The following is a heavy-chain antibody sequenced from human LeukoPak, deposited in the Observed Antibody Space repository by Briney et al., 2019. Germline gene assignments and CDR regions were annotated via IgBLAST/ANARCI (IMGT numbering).Heavy chain of an antibody. V-gene: IGHV4-61*05. Sequence: PSETLSLTCSLSGVSIRSRSYYWGWIRQTPGKGLEWIGYIYYSGSTNYNPSLKSRVTISVDTSKNQFSLKLSSVTAADTAVYYCARALPYDILTGPPFLYNAFDIWGQGTMVTVSS. J-gene: IGHJ3*02. CDR1: GVSIRSRSYY. CDR3: ARALPYDILTGPPFLYNAFDI. D-gene: IGHD3-9*01. CDR2: IYYSGST.